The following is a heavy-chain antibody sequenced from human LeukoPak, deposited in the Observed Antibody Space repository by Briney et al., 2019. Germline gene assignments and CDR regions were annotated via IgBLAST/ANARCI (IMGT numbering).Heavy chain of an antibody. D-gene: IGHD3-22*01. J-gene: IGHJ4*02. V-gene: IGHV1-18*01. CDR2: ISGYNGKT. CDR3: ARGPGPADDGGGYCFDY. CDR1: GYTFTSYG. Sequence: ASVKVSCKASGYTFTSYGISWVRQAPGQGLEWMGWISGYNGKTKYAQKIQGRVTMTRDTSTSTVYMELRSLRSEDTAVYYCARGPGPADDGGGYCFDYWGQGTLVTVSS.